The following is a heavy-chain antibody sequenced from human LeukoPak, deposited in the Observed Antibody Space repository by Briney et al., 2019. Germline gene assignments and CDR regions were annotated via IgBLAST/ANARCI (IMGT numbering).Heavy chain of an antibody. CDR1: GFTISSCS. CDR3: ARIRDFGASYHYFYMDV. CDR2: ISSDSSYI. D-gene: IGHD4-17*01. Sequence: GGSLRLSCAASGFTISSCSMTWVRQAPGKGLEWVSAISSDSSYIYYADSVRGQFTISRDNAKNSLYLQMSSLRAEDTAVYYCARIRDFGASYHYFYMDVWGKGTTVTVSS. V-gene: IGHV3-21*01. J-gene: IGHJ6*03.